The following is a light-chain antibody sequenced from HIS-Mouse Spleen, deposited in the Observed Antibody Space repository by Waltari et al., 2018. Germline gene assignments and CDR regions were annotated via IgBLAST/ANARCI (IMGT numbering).Light chain of an antibody. CDR2: DAS. V-gene: IGKV1-33*01. CDR3: QQYDNLHRLT. Sequence: DIQMTQSPSSLSASVGDRVTITCQASHDISNYLNWYQQKLGKAPKLLIYDASNLETGVPSRFSGSGSGTDFTFTISSLQPEDIATYYCQQYDNLHRLTFGPGTKVDIK. J-gene: IGKJ3*01. CDR1: HDISNY.